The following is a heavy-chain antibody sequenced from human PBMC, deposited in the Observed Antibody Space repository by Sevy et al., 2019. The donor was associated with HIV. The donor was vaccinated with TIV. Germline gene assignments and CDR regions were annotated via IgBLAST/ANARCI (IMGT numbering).Heavy chain of an antibody. J-gene: IGHJ3*02. CDR2: ISNSPSYI. CDR1: GFTFISFT. V-gene: IGHV3-21*01. CDR3: ARHVTNVVQRISTRAFDI. Sequence: GGSLRLSCAASGFTFISFTINWVRQAPGKGLEWVSSISNSPSYIYYADSVKGRFTIPRDNAKNALDLQMDSLRVEDAAVYYCARHVTNVVQRISTRAFDIWGQGTMVTVSS. D-gene: IGHD2-21*01.